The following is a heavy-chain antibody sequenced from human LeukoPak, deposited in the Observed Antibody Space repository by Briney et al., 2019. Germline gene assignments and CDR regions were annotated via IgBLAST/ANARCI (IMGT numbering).Heavy chain of an antibody. D-gene: IGHD3-10*02. CDR2: INPNSGDT. CDR3: ARDLTMFVVVPGY. Sequence: ASVKVSCKASGYTFTGYYLHWVRQAPGQRLEWMGWINPNSGDTNYAQKFQGRVTMTRDTSINTAYMELSRLRSDDTAVYHCARDLTMFVVVPGYWGQGTPVTLSS. V-gene: IGHV1-2*02. CDR1: GYTFTGYY. J-gene: IGHJ4*02.